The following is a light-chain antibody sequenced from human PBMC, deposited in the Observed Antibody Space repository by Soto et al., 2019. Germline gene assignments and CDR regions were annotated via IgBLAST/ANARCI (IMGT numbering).Light chain of an antibody. Sequence: EMVVTQSPATLSVSPGERVTLSCRASQDVSSNLAWYQQKPGQAPSLLIYGASTRATGTPARFSGSGSGTEFTLTISSLQSEDYAVYFCQQYIRWPLTFGGGTKVEIK. V-gene: IGKV3-15*01. CDR1: QDVSSN. CDR2: GAS. CDR3: QQYIRWPLT. J-gene: IGKJ4*01.